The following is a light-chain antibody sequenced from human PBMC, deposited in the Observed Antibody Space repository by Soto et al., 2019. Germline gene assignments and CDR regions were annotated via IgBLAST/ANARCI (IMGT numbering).Light chain of an antibody. J-gene: IGKJ5*01. CDR3: QQYGSSLIT. CDR1: QSVSSSY. V-gene: IGKV3-20*01. Sequence: EIVLTQSPGTLSLSPGERATLSCRASQSVSSSYLAWYQQKPGQAPRLLIYGASSRATGIPDRFSGSGSGTDFTLTISRLEPEDFAVYYCQQYGSSLITFGQRTRLVIK. CDR2: GAS.